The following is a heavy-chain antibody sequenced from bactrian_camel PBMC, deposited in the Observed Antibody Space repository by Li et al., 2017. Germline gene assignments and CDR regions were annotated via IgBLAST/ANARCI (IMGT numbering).Heavy chain of an antibody. Sequence: QLVESGGGLVQPGGSLRLSCAVSGYSAISYCMTWFRQAPGKEREGVAAIYTRGGTTNYADSVKGRFTISENNEKTMLYLQMDSLKPEDTAMYYCAALEGMRWGPVGGVCSKYAMDYWGKGTQVTVS. J-gene: IGHJ7*01. D-gene: IGHD3*01. V-gene: IGHV3S1*01. CDR1: GYSAISYC. CDR2: IYTRGGTT.